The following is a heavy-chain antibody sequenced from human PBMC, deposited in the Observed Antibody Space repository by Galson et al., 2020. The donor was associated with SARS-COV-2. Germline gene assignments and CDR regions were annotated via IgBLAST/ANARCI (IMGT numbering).Heavy chain of an antibody. J-gene: IGHJ4*02. CDR3: ASLAAAGIFSFDY. Sequence: SETLSLTCAVSGGSISSGGYSWSWIRQPPGKGLEWIGYIYHSGSTYYNPSLKSRVTISVDRSKNQFSLKLSSVTAADTAVYYCASLAAAGIFSFDYWGQGTLVTVSS. V-gene: IGHV4-30-2*01. D-gene: IGHD6-13*01. CDR2: IYHSGST. CDR1: GGSISSGGYS.